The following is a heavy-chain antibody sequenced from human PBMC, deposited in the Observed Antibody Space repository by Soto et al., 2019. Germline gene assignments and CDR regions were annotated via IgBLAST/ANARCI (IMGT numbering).Heavy chain of an antibody. D-gene: IGHD3-3*01. CDR2: ISYDGSNK. CDR1: GFTFSSYA. CDR3: ARDPSYDFRGCWFDP. V-gene: IGHV3-30-3*01. Sequence: GGSLRLSCAASGFTFSSYAMHWVRQAPGKGLEWVAVISYDGSNKYYADSVKGRFTISRDNSKNTLYLQMNSLRAEDTAVYYCARDPSYDFRGCWFDPWGQGTLVTVSS. J-gene: IGHJ5*02.